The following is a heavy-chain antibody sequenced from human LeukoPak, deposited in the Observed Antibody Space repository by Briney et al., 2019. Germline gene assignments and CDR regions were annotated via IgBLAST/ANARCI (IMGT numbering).Heavy chain of an antibody. V-gene: IGHV3-30*02. J-gene: IGHJ4*02. Sequence: GGSLRLSCAASGFTFSSYEMNWVRQAPGKGLEWVAFIRSDGSNKHYADSVKGRFTISRDNSKNTFHLQMNSLRAEDTAVYYCARRAGDYSHPYDYWGQGTLVTVSS. D-gene: IGHD3-22*01. CDR2: IRSDGSNK. CDR3: ARRAGDYSHPYDY. CDR1: GFTFSSYE.